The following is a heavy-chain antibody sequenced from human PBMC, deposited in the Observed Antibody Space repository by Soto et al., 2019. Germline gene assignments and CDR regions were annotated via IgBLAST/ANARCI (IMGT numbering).Heavy chain of an antibody. CDR2: ISISVTTI. J-gene: IGHJ6*01. CDR3: ARDSEVHYGTEV. D-gene: IGHD3-10*01. Sequence: PWGSRRLSCEASGFTFSDYYMSWIRQAPGKGLEWVSYISISVTTIYYADSVKGRFTISRDNTKHSVHLQMNSLRAEDTAVYYCARDSEVHYGTEVWGEGKTVNVSS. V-gene: IGHV3-11*01. CDR1: GFTFSDYY.